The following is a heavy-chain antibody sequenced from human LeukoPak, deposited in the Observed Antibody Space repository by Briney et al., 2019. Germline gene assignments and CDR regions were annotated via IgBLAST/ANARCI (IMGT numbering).Heavy chain of an antibody. D-gene: IGHD2-15*01. CDR3: ARLVVAAIEGGYYFDY. V-gene: IGHV4-30-2*01. Sequence: PSETLSLTCTVSGGSISSGGYYWSWIRQPPGKGLEWIGYIYHSGSTYYNPSLKSRVTISVDRSKNQFSLKLSSVTAADTAVYYCARLVVAAIEGGYYFDYWGQGTLVTVSS. J-gene: IGHJ4*02. CDR2: IYHSGST. CDR1: GGSISSGGYY.